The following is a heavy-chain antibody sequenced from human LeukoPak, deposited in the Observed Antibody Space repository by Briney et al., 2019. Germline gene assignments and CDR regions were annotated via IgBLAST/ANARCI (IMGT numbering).Heavy chain of an antibody. J-gene: IGHJ4*02. CDR3: ARAPNWDRPFDS. Sequence: KPSETLSLTCAVYGGSFSGYYWSWLRQPPGKGLEWIGEINHSGSTTYNPSLKGRVTISVDTSKNQFSLKMTSVTAADTAVYYCARAPNWDRPFDSWGQGTLVTVSS. D-gene: IGHD7-27*01. CDR2: INHSGST. CDR1: GGSFSGYY. V-gene: IGHV4-34*01.